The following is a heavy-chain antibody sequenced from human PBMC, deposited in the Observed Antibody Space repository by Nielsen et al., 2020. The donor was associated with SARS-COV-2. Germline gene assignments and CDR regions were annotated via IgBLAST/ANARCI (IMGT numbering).Heavy chain of an antibody. CDR2: IWYDGSNK. D-gene: IGHD6-13*01. J-gene: IGHJ4*02. CDR1: GFTFSSYG. Sequence: GGSLRLSCAASGFTFSSYGMHWVRQAPGKGLEWVAVIWYDGSNKYYADSVKGRFTISRDNSKNTLYLQMNSLRAEDTAVYYCARGGLAAAGNFDCWGQGTLVTVSS. V-gene: IGHV3-33*01. CDR3: ARGGLAAAGNFDC.